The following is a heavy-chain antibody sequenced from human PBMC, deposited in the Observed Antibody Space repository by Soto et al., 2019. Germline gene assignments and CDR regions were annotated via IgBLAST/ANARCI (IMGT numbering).Heavy chain of an antibody. CDR2: IYYSGST. D-gene: IGHD1-26*01. Sequence: SETLSLTCTVSGGSISSGGYYWSWIRQHPGKGLEWIGYIYYSGSTYYNLSLKSRVTISVDTSKNQFSLKLSSVTAADTAVYYCASQLVGAFDYWGQGTLVTVSS. V-gene: IGHV4-31*03. CDR1: GGSISSGGYY. J-gene: IGHJ4*02. CDR3: ASQLVGAFDY.